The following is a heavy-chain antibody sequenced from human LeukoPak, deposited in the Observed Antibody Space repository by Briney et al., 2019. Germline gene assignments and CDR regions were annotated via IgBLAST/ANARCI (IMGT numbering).Heavy chain of an antibody. CDR3: ARDNYGSGTPIDY. V-gene: IGHV4-59*12. D-gene: IGHD3-10*01. J-gene: IGHJ4*02. Sequence: PSETLSLTCTVSGGSISSYYWSWIRQPPGKGLEWIGYIYYSGSTNYNPSLKSRVTISVDTSKNQFSLKLSSVTAADTAVYYCARDNYGSGTPIDYWGQGTLVTVSS. CDR2: IYYSGST. CDR1: GGSISSYY.